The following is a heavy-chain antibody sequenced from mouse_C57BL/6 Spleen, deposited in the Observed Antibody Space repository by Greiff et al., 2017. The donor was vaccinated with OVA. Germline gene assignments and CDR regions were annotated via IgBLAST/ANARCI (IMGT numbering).Heavy chain of an antibody. D-gene: IGHD3-1*01. V-gene: IGHV3-6*01. CDR2: ISYDGSN. Sequence: EVQLVESGPGLVKPSQSLSLTCSVTGYSITSGYYWNWIRQFPGNKLEWMGYISYDGSNNYNPSLKNRISITRDTSKNQFFLKLNSVTTEDTATYYCARDGPVYAMDYWGQGTSVTVSS. CDR1: GYSITSGYY. J-gene: IGHJ4*01. CDR3: ARDGPVYAMDY.